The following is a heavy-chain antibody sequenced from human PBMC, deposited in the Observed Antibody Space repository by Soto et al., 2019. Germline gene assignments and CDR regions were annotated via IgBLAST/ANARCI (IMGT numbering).Heavy chain of an antibody. D-gene: IGHD3-16*01. CDR3: ARSSGAAFDY. CDR1: GFTLSSYW. Sequence: GGSLRLSCAASGFTLSSYWMSWVRQAPGKGLEWVANIKQDGSEKYYVDSVKGRFTISRDNAKNSLYLQMNSLRAEDTAVYYCARSSGAAFDYWGQGSLVTVSS. V-gene: IGHV3-7*01. CDR2: IKQDGSEK. J-gene: IGHJ4*02.